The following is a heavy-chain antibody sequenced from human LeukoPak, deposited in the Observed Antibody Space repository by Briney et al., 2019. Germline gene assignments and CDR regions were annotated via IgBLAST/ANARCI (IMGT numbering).Heavy chain of an antibody. J-gene: IGHJ4*02. Sequence: SETLSLTCAVSGYSISSGYYWGWIRQPPGKGLEWIGSICHSGSTYYNPSLKSRVTISVDTSKNQFSLKLGSVTAADTAVYYCARLQVVSAFDYWGQGNLVTVSS. CDR2: ICHSGST. V-gene: IGHV4-38-2*01. CDR1: GYSISSGYY. CDR3: ARLQVVSAFDY. D-gene: IGHD4-23*01.